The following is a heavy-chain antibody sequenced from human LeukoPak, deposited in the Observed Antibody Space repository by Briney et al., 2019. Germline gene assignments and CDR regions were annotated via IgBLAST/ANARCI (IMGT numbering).Heavy chain of an antibody. CDR2: IIPVFGTA. CDR1: GGSFSSYA. J-gene: IGHJ6*03. V-gene: IGHV1-69*06. CDR3: AKQGAARQDYYMDV. Sequence: SVKVSCKTSGGSFSSYAISWVRQAPGQGLEWMGRIIPVFGTANYAQKFQERVTITADIVSNTAYLEVTSLTSDDTAVYFCAKQGAARQDYYMDVWGNGTTVTVSS. D-gene: IGHD5-18*01.